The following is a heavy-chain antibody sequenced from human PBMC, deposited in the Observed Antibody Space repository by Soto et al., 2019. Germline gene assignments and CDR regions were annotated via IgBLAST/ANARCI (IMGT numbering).Heavy chain of an antibody. Sequence: QVQLVQSGAEVKKPGASVKVSCKASGYTFTRYYINWVRQATGQLLEWMGWMNPNTGNTGYLQKFQGRVTMTRNTSISTGYRELSSLLSEDTAVYYGARAHGDYDYYCYGMDVWGQGTTVTVSS. CDR1: GYTFTRYY. D-gene: IGHD4-17*01. CDR2: MNPNTGNT. J-gene: IGHJ6*02. V-gene: IGHV1-8*01. CDR3: ARAHGDYDYYCYGMDV.